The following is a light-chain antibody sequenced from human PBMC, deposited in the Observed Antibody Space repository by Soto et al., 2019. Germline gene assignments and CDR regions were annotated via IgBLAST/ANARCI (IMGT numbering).Light chain of an antibody. V-gene: IGLV1-44*01. CDR2: YDN. J-gene: IGLJ1*01. CDR3: AAWDDSLNGRV. CDR1: NSNIGSNT. Sequence: QLVLTQPPSASGTPGQRVTISCSGSNSNIGSNTVNWYQQLPGTAPKLLIYYDNLRPSGVPDRISGSKSGTSASLAISGLQSDDEADYYRAAWDDSLNGRVFGTGTKLTVL.